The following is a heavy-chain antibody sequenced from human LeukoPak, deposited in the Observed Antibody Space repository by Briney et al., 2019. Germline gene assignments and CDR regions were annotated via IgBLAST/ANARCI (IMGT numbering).Heavy chain of an antibody. D-gene: IGHD6-13*01. CDR3: AREVAAAGHFDY. Sequence: ASVKVSCKASGYTFTSYGISWVRQAPGQGLEWMGGIIPIFGTANYAQKFQGRVTITADESTSTAYMELSSLRSEDTAVYYCAREVAAAGHFDYWGQGTLVTVSS. CDR2: IIPIFGTA. CDR1: GYTFTSYG. J-gene: IGHJ4*02. V-gene: IGHV1-69*13.